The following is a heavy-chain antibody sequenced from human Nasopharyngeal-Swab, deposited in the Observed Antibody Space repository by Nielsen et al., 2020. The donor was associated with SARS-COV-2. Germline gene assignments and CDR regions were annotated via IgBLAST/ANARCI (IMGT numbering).Heavy chain of an antibody. D-gene: IGHD3-10*01. V-gene: IGHV4-34*01. CDR2: INHSGST. Sequence: SEILSLTCAVYGGSFSGYYWSWIRQPPGKGLEWIGEINHSGSTNYNPSLKSRVTISVDTSKNQFSLKLSSVTAADTAVYYCAREYYYGSGSYLGYWGQGTLVTVSS. CDR1: GGSFSGYY. CDR3: AREYYYGSGSYLGY. J-gene: IGHJ4*02.